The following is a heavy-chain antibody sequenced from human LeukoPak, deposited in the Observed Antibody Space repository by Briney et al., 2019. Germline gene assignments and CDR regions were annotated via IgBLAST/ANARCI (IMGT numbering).Heavy chain of an antibody. CDR3: ATIDPGPDDAFDI. J-gene: IGHJ3*02. CDR2: IYTSGST. D-gene: IGHD7-27*01. V-gene: IGHV4-4*07. Sequence: SETLSLTCTVSGGSISSYYWSWIWQPAGKGLEWIGRIYTSGSTNYNPSLKSRVTMSVDTSKNQFSLKLSSVTAADTAVYYCATIDPGPDDAFDIWGQGTMVTVSS. CDR1: GGSISSYY.